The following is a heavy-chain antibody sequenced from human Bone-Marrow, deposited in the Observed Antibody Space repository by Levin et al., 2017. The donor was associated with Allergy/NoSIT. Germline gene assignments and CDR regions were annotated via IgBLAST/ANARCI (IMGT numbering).Heavy chain of an antibody. CDR2: IKQDGSEK. CDR1: GFTFSSYW. V-gene: IGHV3-7*01. J-gene: IGHJ5*02. D-gene: IGHD3-3*01. Sequence: GGSLRLSCAASGFTFSSYWMSWVRQAPGKGLEWVANIKQDGSEKYYVDSVKGRFTISRDNAKNSLYLQMNSLRAEDTAVYYCARDLGYYDFWSGYYRVGWFDPWGQGTLVTVSS. CDR3: ARDLGYYDFWSGYYRVGWFDP.